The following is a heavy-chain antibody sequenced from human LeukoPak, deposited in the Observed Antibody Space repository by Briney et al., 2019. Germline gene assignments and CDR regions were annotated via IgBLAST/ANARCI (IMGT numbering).Heavy chain of an antibody. J-gene: IGHJ4*02. V-gene: IGHV3-53*04. Sequence: GGSLRLSCAASGFTVSSNYMSWVRQAPGKGLEWVSVIHTGGSTCYADSVRGRFTISRHNSKNTLYLQMNSLRGEDTAVYYCGRAPGWIDYWGQGTLVTVSS. CDR2: IHTGGST. CDR3: GRAPGWIDY. CDR1: GFTVSSNY. D-gene: IGHD3-9*01.